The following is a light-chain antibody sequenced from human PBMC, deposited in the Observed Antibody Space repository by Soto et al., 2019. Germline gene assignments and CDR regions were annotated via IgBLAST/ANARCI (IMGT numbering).Light chain of an antibody. CDR1: QSISSW. CDR3: QQYNSYPWT. J-gene: IGKJ1*01. V-gene: IGKV1-5*01. CDR2: DAS. Sequence: DIQMTQSPSTLSASVGDRVTITCRASQSISSWLAWYQQKPGKAPKLLIYDASSLESGGPSRFSGSGSGTEFPLTISSLQPDDFATYFCQQYNSYPWTFGQGTKVEIK.